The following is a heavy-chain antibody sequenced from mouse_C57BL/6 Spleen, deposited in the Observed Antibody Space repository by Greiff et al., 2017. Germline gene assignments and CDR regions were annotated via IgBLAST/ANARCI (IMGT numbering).Heavy chain of an antibody. V-gene: IGHV1-55*01. D-gene: IGHD2-12*01. CDR1: GYTFTSYW. CDR2: IYPGSGST. J-gene: IGHJ1*03. Sequence: QVQLQQPGAELVKPGASVKMSCKASGYTFTSYWITWVKQRPGQGLEWIGDIYPGSGSTNYNEKFKSKATLTVDTSSSAAYMQLSSLTYDDAAVYYCTRPRRWYFDVWGTGTTVTVSS. CDR3: TRPRRWYFDV.